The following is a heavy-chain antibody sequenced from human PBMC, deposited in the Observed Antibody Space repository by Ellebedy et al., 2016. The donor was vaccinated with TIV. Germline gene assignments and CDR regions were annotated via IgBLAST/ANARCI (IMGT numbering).Heavy chain of an antibody. Sequence: GEFLKISCAASGVTLNGDWLNWVRQAPGKGLEWVASIKPGGSEKFYVDSVMGRFTISRDDADNSLHLQMNSLRAEDTALYYCARGNSLGVWGRGTTVTVSS. V-gene: IGHV3-7*03. CDR2: IKPGGSEK. CDR3: ARGNSLGV. CDR1: GVTLNGDW. D-gene: IGHD3-16*01. J-gene: IGHJ6*02.